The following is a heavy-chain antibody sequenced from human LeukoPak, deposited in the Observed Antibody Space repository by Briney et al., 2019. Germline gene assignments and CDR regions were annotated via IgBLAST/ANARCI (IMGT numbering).Heavy chain of an antibody. Sequence: ASVKVSCTASGYTFTAYYMHWVRQAPGQGLEWMGWINPNSGVTDYAQKFQGRVTMTRDTSITTAYMELSRLRSDDTAVYYCARGAHLDYWGQGTLVTVSS. CDR2: INPNSGVT. CDR3: ARGAHLDY. V-gene: IGHV1-2*02. J-gene: IGHJ4*02. CDR1: GYTFTAYY.